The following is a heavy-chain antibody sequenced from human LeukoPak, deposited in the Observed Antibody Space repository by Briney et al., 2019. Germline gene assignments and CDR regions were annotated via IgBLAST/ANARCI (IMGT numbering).Heavy chain of an antibody. CDR3: ARQGVMAAAGPHFDY. J-gene: IGHJ4*02. V-gene: IGHV4-59*08. CDR1: GGSISSYY. CDR2: IYYSGST. Sequence: SETLSLTCTVSGGSISSYYWSWIRQPPGKGLEWIGYIYYSGSTNYNPSLKSRVTISVDTSKNQFSLKLSSVTAADTAVYYCARQGVMAAAGPHFDYWGQGTLVTVSS. D-gene: IGHD6-13*01.